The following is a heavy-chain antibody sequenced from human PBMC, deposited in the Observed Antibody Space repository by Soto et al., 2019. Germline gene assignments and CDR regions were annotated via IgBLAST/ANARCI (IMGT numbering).Heavy chain of an antibody. CDR3: ASGDCGGPCDP. Sequence: QVQLVQSGAEEKKPGASVKVSCKASGYTFTSYAMHWVRQAPGQRLEWMGWINAGNGNTKYSQKFQDRDTITRDTAASTAYLELSSLRSEDTAVYYCASGDCGGPCDPWGQGTQVTVSS. J-gene: IGHJ5*02. CDR2: INAGNGNT. D-gene: IGHD2-21*02. V-gene: IGHV1-3*05. CDR1: GYTFTSYA.